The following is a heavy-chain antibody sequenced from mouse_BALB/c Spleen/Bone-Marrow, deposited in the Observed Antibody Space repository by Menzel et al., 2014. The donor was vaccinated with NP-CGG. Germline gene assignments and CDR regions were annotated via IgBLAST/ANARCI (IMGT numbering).Heavy chain of an antibody. CDR1: GFTFSSFG. V-gene: IGHV5-17*02. CDR2: ISNGSSPI. D-gene: IGHD2-4*01. Sequence: EVNVVESGGGLVQPGGSRKLSCAASGFTFSSFGMHWVRQAPEKGLEWVAYISNGSSPIYYADTVKGRFTISRDNPKNTLFLQMTSLRSEDTAMYYCARKGAMITHYYAMDYWGQGTSVTVS. J-gene: IGHJ4*01. CDR3: ARKGAMITHYYAMDY.